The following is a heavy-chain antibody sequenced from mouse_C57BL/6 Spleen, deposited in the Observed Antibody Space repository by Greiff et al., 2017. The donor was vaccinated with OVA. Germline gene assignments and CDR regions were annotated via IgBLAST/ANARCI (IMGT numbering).Heavy chain of an antibody. V-gene: IGHV1-52*01. CDR1: GYTFTSYW. Sequence: QVQLQQPGAELVRPGSSVKLSCKASGYTFTSYWMHWVKQRPIQGLEWIGNIDPSDSATHYNQKFKDKATLTVDKSSSTAYRQLSSLASEDSAVYYCHLYYYGSSYFDVWGTGTTVTVSS. D-gene: IGHD1-1*01. J-gene: IGHJ1*03. CDR3: HLYYYGSSYFDV. CDR2: IDPSDSAT.